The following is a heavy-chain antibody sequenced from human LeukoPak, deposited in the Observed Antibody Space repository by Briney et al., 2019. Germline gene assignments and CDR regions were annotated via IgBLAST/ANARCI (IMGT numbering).Heavy chain of an antibody. V-gene: IGHV4-34*01. CDR2: INHSGSP. J-gene: IGHJ4*02. CDR3: ARWVVPAAIDY. Sequence: SETLSLTCAVYGGSFSGYYWSWIRQPPGKALEWLGEINHSGSPNYNPSLKSRVTISVNTSKNQFSLKLSSVTAADTAVYYCARWVVPAAIDYWGQGTLVTVSS. D-gene: IGHD2-2*02. CDR1: GGSFSGYY.